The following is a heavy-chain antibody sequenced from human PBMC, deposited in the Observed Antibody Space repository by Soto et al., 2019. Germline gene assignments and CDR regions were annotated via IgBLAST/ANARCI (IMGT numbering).Heavy chain of an antibody. CDR3: ATRAASVVATTSMFSWFDP. CDR1: GGSISSSSYY. D-gene: IGHD5-12*01. V-gene: IGHV4-39*01. CDR2: IYYSGST. Sequence: SETLSLTCTVSGGSISSSSYYWGWIRQPPGKGLEWIGSIYYSGSTYYNPSLKSRVTISVGTSKNQFSLKLSSVTAADTAVYYCATRAASVVATTSMFSWFDPWGQGTLVTVSS. J-gene: IGHJ5*02.